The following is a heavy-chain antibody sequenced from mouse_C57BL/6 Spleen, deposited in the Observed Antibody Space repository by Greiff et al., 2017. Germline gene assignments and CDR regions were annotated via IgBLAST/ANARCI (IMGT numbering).Heavy chain of an antibody. CDR1: GYSITSGYY. V-gene: IGHV3-6*01. CDR3: ARPYSNYPAWFAY. D-gene: IGHD2-5*01. J-gene: IGHJ3*01. CDR2: ISYDGSN. Sequence: EVQLQQSGPGLVKPSQSLSLTCSVTGYSITSGYYWNWIRQFPGNKLEWMGYISYDGSNNYNPSLKNRISITRDTSKNQFFLKLNSVTTEDTATYYCARPYSNYPAWFAYWGQGTLVTVSA.